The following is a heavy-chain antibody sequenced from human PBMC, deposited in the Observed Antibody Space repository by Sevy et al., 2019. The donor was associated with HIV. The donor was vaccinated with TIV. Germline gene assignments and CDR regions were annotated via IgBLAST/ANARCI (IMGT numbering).Heavy chain of an antibody. J-gene: IGHJ4*02. CDR2: ISDSSATI. D-gene: IGHD5-12*01. Sequence: GGSLRLSCVASGFTYSMNWVRQAPGKGLEWVSYISDSSATIHYADSVKGRFTISRDKAKNSLYLQMNTLRAGDTAVCYCAGQRGGYERLYYFDSWGQGTLVTVSS. CDR3: AGQRGGYERLYYFDS. V-gene: IGHV3-48*01. CDR1: GFTYS.